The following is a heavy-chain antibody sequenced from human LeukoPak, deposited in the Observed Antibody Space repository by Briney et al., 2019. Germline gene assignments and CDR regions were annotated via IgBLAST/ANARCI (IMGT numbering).Heavy chain of an antibody. J-gene: IGHJ4*02. CDR1: GYSFTSYW. D-gene: IGHD2-8*02. CDR3: ARADPWWFDY. V-gene: IGHV5-51*01. Sequence: GESLQISCKGSGYSFTSYWIGWVRQMPGKGLEWMGIIYPGNSNTRYRPSFQGQVTISADKSISTAYLQWSSLKASDTAMYYCARADPWWFDYWGQGTLVTVSS. CDR2: IYPGNSNT.